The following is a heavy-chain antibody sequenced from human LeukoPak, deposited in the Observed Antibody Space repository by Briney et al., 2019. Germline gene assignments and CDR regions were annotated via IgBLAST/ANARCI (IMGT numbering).Heavy chain of an antibody. Sequence: VASVKVSCKASGGTFSSYAISWVRQAPGQGLEWMGGIIPIFGTANYAQKFQGRVTITTDESTSTAYMELSSLRSEDTAVYYCASWAPPWDSSGYYSTWGQGTLVTVSS. CDR2: IIPIFGTA. J-gene: IGHJ5*02. V-gene: IGHV1-69*05. D-gene: IGHD3-22*01. CDR1: GGTFSSYA. CDR3: ASWAPPWDSSGYYST.